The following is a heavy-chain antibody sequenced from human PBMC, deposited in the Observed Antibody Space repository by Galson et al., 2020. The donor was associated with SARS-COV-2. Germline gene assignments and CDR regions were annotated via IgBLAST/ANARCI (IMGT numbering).Heavy chain of an antibody. Sequence: TGGSLRLSCAASGFTFSTYSMNWVRQAPGKGLEWVSFISSSSSYIYYADSVKGRFTISRDNGKNSLYLQMNSLRAEDTAVYYCARAQLRTIFGGVNGGLDALDLWGQGKMGTVLS. CDR2: ISSSSSYI. CDR3: ARAQLRTIFGGVNGGLDALDL. CDR1: GFTFSTYS. D-gene: IGHD3-3*01. J-gene: IGHJ3*01. V-gene: IGHV3-21*01.